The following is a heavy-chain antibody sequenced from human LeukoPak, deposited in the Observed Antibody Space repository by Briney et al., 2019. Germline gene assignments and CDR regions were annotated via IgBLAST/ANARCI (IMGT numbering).Heavy chain of an antibody. D-gene: IGHD4-17*01. CDR3: ASVEDGDYVPAD. V-gene: IGHV4-34*01. CDR2: INHSGST. Sequence: SETLSLTCAVYGGSFSGYYWSWIRQPPGKGLEWIGEINHSGSTNYNPSLKSRVTISVDTSKNQFSLKLSSVTAADTAVYYCASVEDGDYVPADWGQGTLVTVSS. CDR1: GGSFSGYY. J-gene: IGHJ4*02.